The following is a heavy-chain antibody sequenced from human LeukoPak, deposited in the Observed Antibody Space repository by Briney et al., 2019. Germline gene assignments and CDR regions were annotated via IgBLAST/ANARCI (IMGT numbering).Heavy chain of an antibody. D-gene: IGHD6-13*01. V-gene: IGHV3-21*01. CDR2: ISSSSSYI. CDR3: ARDLAAAGTPLYYFDY. Sequence: GGSLRLSCAASGFTFSSYSMSWVRQAPGKGLEWVSSISSSSSYIYYADSVKGRFTISRDNAKNSLYLQMNSLRAEDTAVYYCARDLAAAGTPLYYFDYWGQGTMVTVSS. CDR1: GFTFSSYS. J-gene: IGHJ4*02.